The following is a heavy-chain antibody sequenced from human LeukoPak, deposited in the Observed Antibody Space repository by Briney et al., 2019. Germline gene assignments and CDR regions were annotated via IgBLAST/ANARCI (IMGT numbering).Heavy chain of an antibody. CDR2: IYYSGST. V-gene: IGHV4-34*09. D-gene: IGHD3-3*01. Sequence: SETLSLTCAVYGGSFSGYYWSWIRQPPGKGLEWIGYIYYSGSTYYNPSLKSRVTISVDTSKNQFSLKLSSVTAADTAVYYCAGFTYYDFWSGYYTGHWFDPWGQGTLVTVSS. CDR1: GGSFSGYY. CDR3: AGFTYYDFWSGYYTGHWFDP. J-gene: IGHJ5*02.